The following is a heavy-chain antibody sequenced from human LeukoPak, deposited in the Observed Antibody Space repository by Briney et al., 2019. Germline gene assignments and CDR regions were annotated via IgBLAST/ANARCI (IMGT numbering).Heavy chain of an antibody. J-gene: IGHJ4*02. CDR2: INAGSGKA. CDR3: ARGYYDLLTGHVVTYYFDY. V-gene: IGHV1-3*01. D-gene: IGHD3-9*01. CDR1: GYTFTSYG. Sequence: ASVKVSCKASGYTFTSYGISWVRQAPGQRLEWMGWINAGSGKANYSQKFRGRVTLTRDTSASTAYMELSSLRSADTAVYYCARGYYDLLTGHVVTYYFDYWGQGTLVTVSS.